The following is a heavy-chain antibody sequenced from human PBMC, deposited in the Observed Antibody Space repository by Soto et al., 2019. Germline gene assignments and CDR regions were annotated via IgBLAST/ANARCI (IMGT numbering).Heavy chain of an antibody. J-gene: IGHJ4*02. CDR1: GFTFSSYA. D-gene: IGHD2-21*01. CDR3: AKDRRWGSYFDY. V-gene: IGHV3-23*01. CDR2: ISGSGGST. Sequence: PGGSLRLSCAAYGFTFSSYAMSWVRQAPGKGLEWVSAISGSGGSTYYADSVKGRFTISRDNSKNTLYLQMNSLRAEDTAVYYCAKDRRWGSYFDYWGQGTLVTVSS.